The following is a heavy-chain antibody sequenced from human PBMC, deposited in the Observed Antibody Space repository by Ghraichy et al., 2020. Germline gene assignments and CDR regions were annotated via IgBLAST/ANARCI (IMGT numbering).Heavy chain of an antibody. V-gene: IGHV3-21*01. Sequence: GGSLRLSCAASGFTFSSYSMNWVRQAPGKGLEWVSSISSSSSYIYYADSVKGRFTISRDNAKNSLSLQMNSLRAEDTAVYYCARDLNPYTPRRSGDYYYGMDVWGQGTTVTVSS. CDR2: ISSSSSYI. D-gene: IGHD1-26*01. J-gene: IGHJ6*02. CDR3: ARDLNPYTPRRSGDYYYGMDV. CDR1: GFTFSSYS.